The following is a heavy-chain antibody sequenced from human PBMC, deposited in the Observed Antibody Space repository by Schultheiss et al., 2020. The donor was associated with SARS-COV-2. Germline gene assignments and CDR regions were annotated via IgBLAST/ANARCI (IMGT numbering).Heavy chain of an antibody. CDR2: IDYSGST. CDR3: ARVADLEIRPGMDV. CDR1: GGSISSGDYY. Sequence: SETLSLTCTVSGGSISSGDYYWSWIRQPPGKGLEWIGYIDYSGSTYYNPSLKSGVTISVDTSKNQFSLKLSSVTAADTAVYYCARVADLEIRPGMDVWGQGGAVTVYS. V-gene: IGHV4-30-4*01. J-gene: IGHJ6*02. D-gene: IGHD1-7*01.